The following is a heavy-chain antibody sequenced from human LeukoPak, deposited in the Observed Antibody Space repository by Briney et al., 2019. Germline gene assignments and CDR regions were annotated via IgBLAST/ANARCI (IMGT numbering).Heavy chain of an antibody. CDR1: EFPFSSYA. CDR2: IRYDGSNE. CDR3: ARSSITMVRGVIKSTTSWYHYYNMDV. V-gene: IGHV3-30*02. D-gene: IGHD3-10*01. Sequence: GGSLRLSCAASEFPFSSYAMHWVRQAPGKGLEWVAFIRYDGSNEYYADSVKGRFTISRDNSKNTLYLQIDSLRAEDTAVYYCARSSITMVRGVIKSTTSWYHYYNMDVWGKGTTVTVSS. J-gene: IGHJ6*03.